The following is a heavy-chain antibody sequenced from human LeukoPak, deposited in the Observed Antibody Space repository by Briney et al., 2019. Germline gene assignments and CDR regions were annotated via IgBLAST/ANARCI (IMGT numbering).Heavy chain of an antibody. D-gene: IGHD5-24*01. CDR3: AKDFDRRPVEMFDY. CDR2: ISSSGGST. J-gene: IGHJ4*02. Sequence: GGSLRLSCSASGFTFSSYAMHWVRQAPGKGLEYVSTISSSGGSTYYIDSVKGRFTISRDNSKNTLYLQMNSLRAEDTAVYYCAKDFDRRPVEMFDYWGQGTLVTVSS. V-gene: IGHV3-64*04. CDR1: GFTFSSYA.